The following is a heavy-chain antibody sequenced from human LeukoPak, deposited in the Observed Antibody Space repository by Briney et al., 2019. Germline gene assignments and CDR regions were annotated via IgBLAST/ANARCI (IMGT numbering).Heavy chain of an antibody. J-gene: IGHJ3*02. Sequence: GRSLRLSCAASGFTFSSYAMHWVRQAPGKGLEWVAVISYDGSNKYYADSVKGRFTISRDNSKNTLYLQMNSLRAEDTAVYYCARDREEPHHDAFDIWGQGTMVTVSS. CDR2: ISYDGSNK. D-gene: IGHD1-26*01. CDR1: GFTFSSYA. V-gene: IGHV3-30-3*01. CDR3: ARDREEPHHDAFDI.